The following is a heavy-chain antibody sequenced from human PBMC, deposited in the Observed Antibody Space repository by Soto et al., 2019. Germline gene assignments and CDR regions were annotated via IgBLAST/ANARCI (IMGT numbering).Heavy chain of an antibody. V-gene: IGHV3-30*18. Sequence: GGSVRLSCAASGFTFRNFGMHWVRQAPGKGLEWVAVISYDGTNKYYADSVKGRFTISRDNSKNTLYLQINSLRAEDTAVYYCAKAVPPFVVVTASDYWGQGTLLTLSS. CDR2: ISYDGTNK. CDR3: AKAVPPFVVVTASDY. D-gene: IGHD2-21*02. CDR1: GFTFRNFG. J-gene: IGHJ4*02.